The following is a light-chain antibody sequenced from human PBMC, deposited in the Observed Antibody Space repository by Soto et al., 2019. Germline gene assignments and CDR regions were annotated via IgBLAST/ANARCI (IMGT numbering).Light chain of an antibody. J-gene: IGKJ4*01. CDR3: QQYNTWPLT. CDR1: QSVYSN. Sequence: ETVMTQSPVTLSASPGERATLSCWASQSVYSNLAWYQQKPGQAPRLLIYSTSTRATGIPARFSGSGSGTEFTLTISSLQSEDVAVYYCQQYNTWPLTFGGGTKVEIK. CDR2: STS. V-gene: IGKV3-15*01.